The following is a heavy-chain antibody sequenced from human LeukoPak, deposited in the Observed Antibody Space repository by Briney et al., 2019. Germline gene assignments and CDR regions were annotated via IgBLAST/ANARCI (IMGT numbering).Heavy chain of an antibody. CDR1: GFTFSSYA. D-gene: IGHD6-13*01. J-gene: IGHJ4*02. CDR3: ARDMGRAWYGPPDY. Sequence: GGSLRLSCAASGFTFSSYAMSWVRQAPGKGLEWVSAISGSGGSTYYADSVKGWFTISRDNSKNTLYLQMNSLRAEDTAVYFCARDMGRAWYGPPDYWGQGTLVTVSS. CDR2: ISGSGGST. V-gene: IGHV3-23*01.